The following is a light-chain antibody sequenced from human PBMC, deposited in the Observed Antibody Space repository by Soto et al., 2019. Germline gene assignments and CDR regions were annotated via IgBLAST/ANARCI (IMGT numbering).Light chain of an antibody. CDR3: AAWDDCLNGWV. V-gene: IGLV1-44*01. Sequence: QSVLTQPPSASGTPGQWVTISCSGSSPNIGSNTVNWYQQLPGTAPKLLIYSNNQRPSGVPDRFSGSKSGTSASLAISGLQSEDEADYYCAAWDDCLNGWVFGGGTKLTVL. CDR2: SNN. CDR1: SPNIGSNT. J-gene: IGLJ2*01.